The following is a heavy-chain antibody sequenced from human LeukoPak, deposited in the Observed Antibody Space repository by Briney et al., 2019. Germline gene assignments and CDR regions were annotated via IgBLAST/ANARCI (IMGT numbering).Heavy chain of an antibody. CDR2: IKQDGSEK. J-gene: IGHJ6*03. CDR3: ARASIDSSGWYGYYYYYMDV. Sequence: GSLRLSCAASGFTFSSYWMSWVRQAPGKGLEWVADIKQDGSEKYYVDSVKGRFTISRDNAKNSLYLQMNSLRAEDTAVYYCARASIDSSGWYGYYYYYMDVWGKGTTVTISS. CDR1: GFTFSSYW. V-gene: IGHV3-7*01. D-gene: IGHD6-19*01.